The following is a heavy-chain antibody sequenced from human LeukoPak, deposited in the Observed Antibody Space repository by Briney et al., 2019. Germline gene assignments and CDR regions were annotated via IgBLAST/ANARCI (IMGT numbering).Heavy chain of an antibody. CDR3: VRDIPGSNRWFVDSARFSPKYGMDV. J-gene: IGHJ6*02. CDR2: ISAYNGNT. Sequence: ASVKVSCKASGYTFTSYGISWVRQAPGQGLEWMGWISAYNGNTNYAQKLQGRVTMTTDTSTSTAYMELRSLRSDDTAVYYCVRDIPGSNRWFVDSARFSPKYGMDVWGQGTTVTVSS. CDR1: GYTFTSYG. D-gene: IGHD3-10*01. V-gene: IGHV1-18*01.